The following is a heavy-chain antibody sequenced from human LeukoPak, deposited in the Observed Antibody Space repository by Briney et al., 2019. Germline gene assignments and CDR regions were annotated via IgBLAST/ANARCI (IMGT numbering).Heavy chain of an antibody. D-gene: IGHD2-2*01. V-gene: IGHV4-61*02. Sequence: SETLSLTCTVSGGSISSGSYYWSWIRQPAGKGLEWIGRIYTSGSTNYNPSLKSRVTISVDTSKNQFSLKLSSVTAADTAVYYCARHGRRVPAAIVGHWFDPWGQGTLVTVSS. CDR2: IYTSGST. J-gene: IGHJ5*02. CDR1: GGSISSGSYY. CDR3: ARHGRRVPAAIVGHWFDP.